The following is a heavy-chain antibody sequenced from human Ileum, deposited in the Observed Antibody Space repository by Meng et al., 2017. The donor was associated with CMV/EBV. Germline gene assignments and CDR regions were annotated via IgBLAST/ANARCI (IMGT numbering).Heavy chain of an antibody. V-gene: IGHV3-66*01. CDR3: ASPPPIGAAFDY. J-gene: IGHJ4*02. D-gene: IGHD6-13*01. Sequence: EELVGSWEGLLQPGRSLARSWAVCGFTVGSNFMSWVRQAPGKGLEWVSVIYGGGDKDYVDSVKGRFTISRDNSKNMLYLQMNSLRVEDTALYYCASPPPIGAAFDYWGRGTLVTVSS. CDR1: GFTVGSNF. CDR2: IYGGGDK.